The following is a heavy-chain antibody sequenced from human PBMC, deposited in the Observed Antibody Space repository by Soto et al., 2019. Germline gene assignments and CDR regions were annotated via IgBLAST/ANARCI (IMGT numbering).Heavy chain of an antibody. J-gene: IGHJ4*02. CDR2: IYKGGGT. V-gene: IGHV3-53*01. CDR3: ASTRDSGTSYYFDY. Sequence: GGSLRLSCAASGFTVNSHYMSWVRQGPGKGLEWVSVIYKGGGTFYADSVKGRFTISRDNSKNTVFLQMNSLRAEDTAVYYCASTRDSGTSYYFDYWGQGTLVTVSS. CDR1: GFTVNSHY. D-gene: IGHD1-26*01.